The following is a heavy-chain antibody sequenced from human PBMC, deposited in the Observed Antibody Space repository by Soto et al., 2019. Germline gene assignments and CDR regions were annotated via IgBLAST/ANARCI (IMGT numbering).Heavy chain of an antibody. CDR3: ARGSYSILYNWFDP. CDR1: GYTFTSYG. J-gene: IGHJ5*02. V-gene: IGHV1-18*01. D-gene: IGHD4-4*01. CDR2: ISAYNGNT. Sequence: GASVKVSCKSSGYTFTSYGISWVRQAPGQGLEWMGWISAYNGNTNYAQKLQGRVTMTTDTSTSTAYMELRSLRSDDTAVYYCARGSYSILYNWFDPWGQGTLVTVSS.